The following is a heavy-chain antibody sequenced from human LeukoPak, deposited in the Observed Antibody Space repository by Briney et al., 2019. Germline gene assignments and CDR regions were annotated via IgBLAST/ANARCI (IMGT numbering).Heavy chain of an antibody. V-gene: IGHV4-4*07. CDR1: GYSISSGYY. Sequence: PSETLSLTCTVSGYSISSGYYWGWIRQPAGKGLEWIGRIFTSGNTNYNPSLKSRVTLSVDTSKNHFSLNLSSLTAADTAVYYCARVRRWSGQAGDYYYMDVWGKGTTVTISS. CDR3: ARVRRWSGQAGDYYYMDV. D-gene: IGHD3-10*01. J-gene: IGHJ6*03. CDR2: IFTSGNT.